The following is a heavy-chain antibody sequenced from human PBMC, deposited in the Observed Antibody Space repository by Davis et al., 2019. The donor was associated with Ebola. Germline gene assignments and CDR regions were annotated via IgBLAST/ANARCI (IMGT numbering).Heavy chain of an antibody. Sequence: ASVQVSCKASGYTFNSHGISWVRQAPGQGLAWMAWISAYNGHTNYAQKFQGRLTLTTDTSTSTVYMELRSLTSDDTAEYYCARGRNGGWDFDYWGQGTRVTVSS. CDR2: ISAYNGHT. V-gene: IGHV1-18*01. CDR1: GYTFNSHG. CDR3: ARGRNGGWDFDY. D-gene: IGHD6-19*01. J-gene: IGHJ4*02.